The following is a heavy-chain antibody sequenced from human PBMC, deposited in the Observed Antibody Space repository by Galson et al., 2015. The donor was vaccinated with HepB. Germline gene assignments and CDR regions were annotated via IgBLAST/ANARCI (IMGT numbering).Heavy chain of an antibody. CDR3: ARDSEYYDFWSGYYNPMGY. Sequence: SLRLSCAASGFTFSSYGMHWVRQAPGKGLEWVAVIWYDGSNKYYADSVKGRFTISRDNSKNTLYLQMNSLRAEDTAVYYCARDSEYYDFWSGYYNPMGYWGQGTLVTVSS. V-gene: IGHV3-33*01. CDR2: IWYDGSNK. D-gene: IGHD3-3*01. J-gene: IGHJ4*02. CDR1: GFTFSSYG.